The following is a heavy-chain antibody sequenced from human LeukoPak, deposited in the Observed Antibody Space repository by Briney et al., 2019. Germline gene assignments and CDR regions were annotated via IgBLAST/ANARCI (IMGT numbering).Heavy chain of an antibody. CDR3: ARGTVAGWYNWFDP. CDR2: IYYSGRT. Sequence: SETLSLTCTVSGGSISSSSYYWGWIRQPPGKGLEWIGSIYYSGRTYYNPSLKSRVTISVDTSKNQFSLKLSSVTAADTAVYYCARGTVAGWYNWFDPWGQGTLVTVSS. CDR1: GGSISSSSYY. V-gene: IGHV4-39*01. D-gene: IGHD6-19*01. J-gene: IGHJ5*02.